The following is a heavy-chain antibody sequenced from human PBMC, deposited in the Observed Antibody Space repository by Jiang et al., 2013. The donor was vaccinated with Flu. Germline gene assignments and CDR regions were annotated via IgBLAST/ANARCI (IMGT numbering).Heavy chain of an antibody. V-gene: IGHV6-1*01. CDR3: ARGSSAYYFFDY. CDR1: SVSSNSVA. D-gene: IGHD5-12*01. CDR2: TYYRSKWYN. J-gene: IGHJ4*02. Sequence: SVSSNSVAWNWIRQSPSRGLEWLGRTYYRSKWYNDYTVSVKSRITINPDTSKNQFSLQLNSVTPEDTAVYYCARGSSAYYFFDYWGQGTLVTVSS.